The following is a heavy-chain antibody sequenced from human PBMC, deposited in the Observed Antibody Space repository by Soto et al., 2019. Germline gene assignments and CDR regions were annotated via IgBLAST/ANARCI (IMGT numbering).Heavy chain of an antibody. D-gene: IGHD3-3*01. CDR1: GYTFTGYY. Sequence: PSVKVSCKAPGYTFTGYYMHCVRQAPGQGLEWMGWINPNSGGTNYAQKFEGRATMTRDTSISTAYMELSTLRSDDTAVYYGVRIKIFGVVGFDYWGQGTLVTVSS. V-gene: IGHV1-2*02. CDR2: INPNSGGT. CDR3: VRIKIFGVVGFDY. J-gene: IGHJ4*02.